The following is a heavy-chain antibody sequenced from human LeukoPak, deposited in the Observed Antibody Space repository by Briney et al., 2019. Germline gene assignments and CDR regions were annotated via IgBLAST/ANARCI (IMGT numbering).Heavy chain of an antibody. Sequence: PGGSLRLSCAASGFTFSSYSMNWVRQAPGKGLEWVSSISSSSSYIYYADSVKGRFTISRDNAKNSLYLQMNSLRAEDTAVYYCARFLGYCSSTSCYSRRGFDLWGQGTLVTVSS. V-gene: IGHV3-21*01. D-gene: IGHD2-2*01. CDR1: GFTFSSYS. CDR3: ARFLGYCSSTSCYSRRGFDL. CDR2: ISSSSSYI. J-gene: IGHJ5*02.